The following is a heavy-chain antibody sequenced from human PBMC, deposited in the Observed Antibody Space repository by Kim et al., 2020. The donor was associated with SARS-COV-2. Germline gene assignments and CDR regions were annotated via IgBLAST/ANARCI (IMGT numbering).Heavy chain of an antibody. Sequence: GGSLRLSCAASGFTVSSNYMSWVRQAPGKGLEWVSVIYSGGSTYYADSVKGRFTISRDNSKNTLYLQMNSLRAEDTAVYYCARDYYSSGCYDYWGQGTLVTVSS. J-gene: IGHJ4*02. CDR2: IYSGGST. V-gene: IGHV3-53*01. CDR1: GFTVSSNY. D-gene: IGHD6-19*01. CDR3: ARDYYSSGCYDY.